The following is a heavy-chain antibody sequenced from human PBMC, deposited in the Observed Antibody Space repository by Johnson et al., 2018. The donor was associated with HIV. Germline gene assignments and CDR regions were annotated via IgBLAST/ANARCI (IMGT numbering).Heavy chain of an antibody. J-gene: IGHJ3*02. D-gene: IGHD3-3*01. CDR2: ISYDGSNK. V-gene: IGHV3-30-3*01. CDR1: GFTFSSYA. CDR3: ASGTYYNFWSGYYGAFDI. Sequence: VQLVESGGGVVQPGRSLRLSCAASGFTFSSYAMHWVRQAPGKGLEWVAVISYDGSNKYYADSVKGRFNISRDNSKNTLYLQMNSLRAEDTAVYYCASGTYYNFWSGYYGAFDIWGQGTVVTVSS.